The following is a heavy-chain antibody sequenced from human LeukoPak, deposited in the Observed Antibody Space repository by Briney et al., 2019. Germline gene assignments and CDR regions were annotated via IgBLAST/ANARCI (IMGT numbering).Heavy chain of an antibody. CDR1: GFTFSSYG. CDR2: IWYDGSNK. CDR3: ARVSPYSSSWYGFDY. Sequence: GGSLRLSCAASGFTFSSYGMPWVRQAPGKGLEWVAVIWYDGSNKYYADSVKGRFTISRDNSKNTLYLQMNSLRAEDTAVYYCARVSPYSSSWYGFDYWGQGTLVTVSS. J-gene: IGHJ4*02. V-gene: IGHV3-33*01. D-gene: IGHD6-13*01.